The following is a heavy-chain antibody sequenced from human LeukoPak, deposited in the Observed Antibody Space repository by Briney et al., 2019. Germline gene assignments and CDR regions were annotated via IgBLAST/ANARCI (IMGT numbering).Heavy chain of an antibody. CDR2: ISGSGSGGST. V-gene: IGHV3-23*01. D-gene: IGHD6-19*01. Sequence: QTGGSLRLSCAASGFTFSSYAMSWVRQAPGKGLEWVSTISGSGSGGSTYYADYVKGRFTISRDNSKDTLYLQMNSLRAEDTAVYYCAKLLAVTNSYYFNYWGQGTLVTVSS. J-gene: IGHJ4*02. CDR1: GFTFSSYA. CDR3: AKLLAVTNSYYFNY.